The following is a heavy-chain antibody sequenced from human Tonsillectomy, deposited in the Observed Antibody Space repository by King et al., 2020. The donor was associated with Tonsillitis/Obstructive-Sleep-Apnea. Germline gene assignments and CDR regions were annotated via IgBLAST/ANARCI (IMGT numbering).Heavy chain of an antibody. V-gene: IGHV1-46*01. Sequence: QLVQSGAEVKKPGASVKVSCKASGYTFTNYYMHWVRQGPGQGLEGVGIINPSGGSTTYAQKFHGRVTMTRDTSTSTVYMERSSLRSEDTAVYFCARGTFDWLRAYPDYWGQGTLVTVSS. J-gene: IGHJ4*02. CDR1: GYTFTNYY. CDR3: ARGTFDWLRAYPDY. D-gene: IGHD3-9*01. CDR2: INPSGGST.